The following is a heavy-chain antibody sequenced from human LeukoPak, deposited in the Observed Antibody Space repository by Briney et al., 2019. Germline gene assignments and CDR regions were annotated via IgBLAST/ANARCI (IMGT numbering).Heavy chain of an antibody. CDR3: ARFGVRGVKNDYYYMDV. CDR2: IYTSGST. Sequence: SETLSLTCTVSGGSISSYYWSWIRQPAGKGLEWIGRIYTSGSTNYNPSLKSRVTMSVDTSKNQFSLKLSSVTAADTAVYYCARFGVRGVKNDYYYMDVWGKGTTVTVSS. J-gene: IGHJ6*03. CDR1: GGSISSYY. D-gene: IGHD3-10*01. V-gene: IGHV4-4*07.